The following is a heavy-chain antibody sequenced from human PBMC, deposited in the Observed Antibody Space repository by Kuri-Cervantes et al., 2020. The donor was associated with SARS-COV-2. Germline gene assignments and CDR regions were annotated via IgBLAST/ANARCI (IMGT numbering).Heavy chain of an antibody. CDR3: ARMWDYYYGMDV. V-gene: IGHV4-39*07. CDR2: IYYSGST. J-gene: IGHJ6*02. Sequence: ESLKISCTVSGGSISSSSYYWGWIRQPPGKGLEWIGSIYYSGSTYYNPSLKSRVTISVDTSKNQFSLKLSSVTAADTAVYYCARMWDYYYGMDVWGQGTTVTVSS. D-gene: IGHD1-26*01. CDR1: GGSISSSSYY.